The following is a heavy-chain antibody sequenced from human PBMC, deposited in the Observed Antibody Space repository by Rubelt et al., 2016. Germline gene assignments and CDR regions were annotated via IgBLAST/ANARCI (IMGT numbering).Heavy chain of an antibody. D-gene: IGHD5-12*01. CDR3: AKEIYSGYGPFDY. CDR2: ITISGGST. V-gene: IGHV3-23*01. J-gene: IGHJ4*02. Sequence: MSWVRQAPGKGLEWVSTITISGGSTDYADSVKGRFTISRDNSKNTLYLQMNSLRAEDTAVYYCAKEIYSGYGPFDYWGQGTLVTVSS.